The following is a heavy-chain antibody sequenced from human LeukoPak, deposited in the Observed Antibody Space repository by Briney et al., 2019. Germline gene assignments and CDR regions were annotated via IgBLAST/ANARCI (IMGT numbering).Heavy chain of an antibody. CDR2: IYHDGTS. Sequence: PSETLSLTCTISSGPISSRGHYWGWIRQPPGKGREWIGNIYHDGTSNYSPSLKSRVTISVDTSKNQFSLKLSSVTAADTAVYYCARGSGGSGPLWGQGTLVTVSS. J-gene: IGHJ4*02. V-gene: IGHV4-39*07. CDR3: ARGSGGSGPL. D-gene: IGHD3-10*01. CDR1: SGPISSRGHY.